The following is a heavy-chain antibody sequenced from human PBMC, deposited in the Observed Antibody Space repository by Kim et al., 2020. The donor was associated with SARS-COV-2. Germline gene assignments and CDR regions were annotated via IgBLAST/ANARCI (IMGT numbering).Heavy chain of an antibody. V-gene: IGHV1-8*01. D-gene: IGHD3-10*01. J-gene: IGHJ5*02. Sequence: NKGYAQKFQGRVTRTGNTSISTAYMELNSLRSEDTAVYYCARGSSPMATWGQGTLVTVSS. CDR2: NK. CDR3: ARGSSPMAT.